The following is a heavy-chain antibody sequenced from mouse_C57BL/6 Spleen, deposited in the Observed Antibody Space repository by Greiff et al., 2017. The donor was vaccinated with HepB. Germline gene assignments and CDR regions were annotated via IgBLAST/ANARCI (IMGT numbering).Heavy chain of an antibody. Sequence: ESGPGLVKPSQSLSLTCSVTGYSITSGYYWNWIRQFPGNKLEWMGYISYDGSNNYNPSLKNRISITRDTSKNQFFLKLNSVTTEDTATYYCARGDYDESAWFAYWGQGTLVTVSA. CDR3: ARGDYDESAWFAY. V-gene: IGHV3-6*01. CDR2: ISYDGSN. D-gene: IGHD2-4*01. CDR1: GYSITSGYY. J-gene: IGHJ3*01.